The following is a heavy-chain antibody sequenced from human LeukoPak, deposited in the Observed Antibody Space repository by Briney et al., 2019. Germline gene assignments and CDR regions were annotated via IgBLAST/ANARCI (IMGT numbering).Heavy chain of an antibody. J-gene: IGHJ5*02. CDR3: AREARGDKLINWFDP. Sequence: QTGGSLRLSCAASGFTVSSNYMSWVRQAPGKGLEWVSVIYSGGSTYYADSVKGRFTISRDNSKNTLYLQMNSLRAEDTAVYYCAREARGDKLINWFDPWGQGTLVTVSS. D-gene: IGHD4-17*01. V-gene: IGHV3-66*01. CDR1: GFTVSSNY. CDR2: IYSGGST.